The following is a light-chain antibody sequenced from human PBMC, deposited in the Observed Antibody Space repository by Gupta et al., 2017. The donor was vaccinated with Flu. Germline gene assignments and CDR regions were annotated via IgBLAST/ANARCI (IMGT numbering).Light chain of an antibody. CDR3: QAWGTTTGV. J-gene: IGLJ2*01. Sequence: TCSGDRLGNKFASWYQQKPGQSPVLVIHQDSKRPSGIPERFSGSNSGNTATLTISGTQSMDEADYYCQAWGTTTGVFGGGTKLTVL. CDR1: RLGNKF. CDR2: QDS. V-gene: IGLV3-1*01.